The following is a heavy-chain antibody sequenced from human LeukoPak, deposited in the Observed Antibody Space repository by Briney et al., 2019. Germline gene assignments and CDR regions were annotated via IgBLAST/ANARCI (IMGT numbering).Heavy chain of an antibody. J-gene: IGHJ6*02. Sequence: VKVSCKASGGTFSIYAISWVRQAPGQGLEWMGGIIPIFGTANYAQKFQGRVTMTTDTSTSTAYMELRSLRSDDTAVYYCARAGWFGEFYYYYGMDVWGQGTTVTVSS. CDR2: IIPIFGTA. CDR1: GGTFSIYA. D-gene: IGHD3-10*01. CDR3: ARAGWFGEFYYYYGMDV. V-gene: IGHV1-69*05.